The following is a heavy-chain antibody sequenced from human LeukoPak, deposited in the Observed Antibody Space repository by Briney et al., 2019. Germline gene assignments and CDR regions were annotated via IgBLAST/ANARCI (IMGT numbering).Heavy chain of an antibody. CDR3: ARDRYDYVWGSYRRNAFDI. J-gene: IGHJ3*02. Sequence: PGGSLRLSCAASGFTFSSYAMHWVRQAPGKGLEWVAVISYDGSNKYYADSVKGRFTISRDNSKSTLYLQMNSLRAEDTAVYYCARDRYDYVWGSYRRNAFDIWGQGTMVTVSS. CDR1: GFTFSSYA. V-gene: IGHV3-30-3*01. CDR2: ISYDGSNK. D-gene: IGHD3-16*02.